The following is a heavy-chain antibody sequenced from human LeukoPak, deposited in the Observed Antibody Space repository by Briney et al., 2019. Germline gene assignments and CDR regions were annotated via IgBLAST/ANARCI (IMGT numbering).Heavy chain of an antibody. CDR2: MNPNSGNT. V-gene: IGHV1-8*01. D-gene: IGHD3-10*01. J-gene: IGHJ5*02. Sequence: ASVKVSCKASGYTFTSYDINWVRQATGQGLEWMGWMNPNSGNTGYAQKFQGRVTMTRNTSISTAYMELSSLRSEDTAVYYCARGKSLPYGSGGIFSNWFDPWGRGTLVTVSS. CDR3: ARGKSLPYGSGGIFSNWFDP. CDR1: GYTFTSYD.